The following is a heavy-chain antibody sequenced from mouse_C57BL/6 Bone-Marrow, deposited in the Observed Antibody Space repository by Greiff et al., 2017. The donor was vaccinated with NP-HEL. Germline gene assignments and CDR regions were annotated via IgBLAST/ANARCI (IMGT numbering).Heavy chain of an antibody. V-gene: IGHV5-17*01. D-gene: IGHD1-1*01. CDR3: ARDTVRAMDY. CDR2: ISSGSSTI. Sequence: EVHLVESGGGLVKPGGSLKLSCAASGFTFSDYGMHWVRQAPEKGLEWVAYISSGSSTIYYADTVKGRFTISRDNAKNTLFLQMTSLRSEDTAMYYCARDTVRAMDYWGQGTSVTVSS. CDR1: GFTFSDYG. J-gene: IGHJ4*01.